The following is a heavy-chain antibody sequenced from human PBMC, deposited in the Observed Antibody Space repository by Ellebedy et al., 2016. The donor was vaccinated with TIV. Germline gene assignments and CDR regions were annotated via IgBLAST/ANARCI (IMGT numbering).Heavy chain of an antibody. CDR3: ARAGTAAGTITDY. V-gene: IGHV3-7*03. J-gene: IGHJ4*02. Sequence: GASLKISCAASGFDFSTYWMTWVRQAPGKGLEWVANIKHDGSEEYYVDSLKGRFTISRDNAKKSLYLQMSSLRADDTAVYYCARAGTAAGTITDYWGQGTLVTVPS. CDR2: IKHDGSEE. CDR1: GFDFSTYW. D-gene: IGHD6-13*01.